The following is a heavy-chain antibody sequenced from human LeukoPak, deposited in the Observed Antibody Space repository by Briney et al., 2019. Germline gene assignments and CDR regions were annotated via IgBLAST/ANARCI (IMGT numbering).Heavy chain of an antibody. J-gene: IGHJ4*02. CDR2: IIPIFGTA. Sequence: SVKVSCKASGGTFSSYAISWVRQAPGQGLEWMGGIIPIFGTANYAQKFQGRVTITADESTSTAYMELSSLRSEGTAVYYCARVKGEQQTSFDYWGQGTLVTVSS. D-gene: IGHD6-13*01. CDR1: GGTFSSYA. CDR3: ARVKGEQQTSFDY. V-gene: IGHV1-69*13.